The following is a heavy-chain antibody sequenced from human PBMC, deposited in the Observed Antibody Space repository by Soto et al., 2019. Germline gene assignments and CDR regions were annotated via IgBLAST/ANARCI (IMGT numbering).Heavy chain of an antibody. Sequence: EVQLLESGGGLVQPGGSLRLSCVASGFTFSSYAMSWVRQAPGKGLEWVSGISGSGDSTYFADSVKGRFTLSRDNSKNTIYLHMNSLRAEDMAVYYWAKEECNWDFDYWGQGTLVTVSS. J-gene: IGHJ4*02. D-gene: IGHD7-27*01. CDR1: GFTFSSYA. CDR3: AKEECNWDFDY. V-gene: IGHV3-23*01. CDR2: ISGSGDST.